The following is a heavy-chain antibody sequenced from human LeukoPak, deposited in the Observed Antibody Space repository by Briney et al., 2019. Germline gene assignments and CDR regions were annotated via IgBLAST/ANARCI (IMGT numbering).Heavy chain of an antibody. CDR3: VTAPYGDYYYMDV. J-gene: IGHJ6*03. Sequence: PGGSLRLSCAASGFIFSNYGMSWVRQVPGKGLEWVSSVRVDGHTTFYADSVKGRFTISRDNSKNTLYLQMNSLRAEDTAVYYCVTAPYGDYYYMDVWGKGTTVTISS. CDR1: GFIFSNYG. CDR2: VRVDGHTT. D-gene: IGHD4-17*01. V-gene: IGHV3-23*01.